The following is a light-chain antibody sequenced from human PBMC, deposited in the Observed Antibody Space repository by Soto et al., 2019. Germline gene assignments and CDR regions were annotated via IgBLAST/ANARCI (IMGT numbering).Light chain of an antibody. CDR2: AAS. V-gene: IGKV1-39*01. Sequence: DIPMTQSPSSLSASVRDRVTITCRASQSISSSLNWYQQKPGKAPKLLIYAASSLQSGVPSRFSGSGSGTDFTLTISSLQPEDFATYYCQQSYSTPLTFGGGTKVEIK. J-gene: IGKJ4*01. CDR1: QSISSS. CDR3: QQSYSTPLT.